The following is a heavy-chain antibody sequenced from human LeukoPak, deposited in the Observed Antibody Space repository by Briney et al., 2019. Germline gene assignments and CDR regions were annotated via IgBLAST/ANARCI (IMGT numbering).Heavy chain of an antibody. CDR3: ASRLRGGELRFHGPS. V-gene: IGHV4-34*01. CDR1: GGSFSGYY. Sequence: PSETLSLTCAVYGGSFSGYYWSWIRQPPGKGLEWIGEINHSGSTNYNPSLKSRVTISVDTSKNQFSLKLSSVTAADTAVYYCASRLRGGELRFHGPSRGQGTLVTVSS. D-gene: IGHD1-26*01. J-gene: IGHJ4*02. CDR2: INHSGST.